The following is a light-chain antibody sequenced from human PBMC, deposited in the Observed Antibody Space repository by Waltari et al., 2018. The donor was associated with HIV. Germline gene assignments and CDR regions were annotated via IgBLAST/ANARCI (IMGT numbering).Light chain of an antibody. J-gene: IGKJ1*01. CDR1: QDIAIW. Sequence: IHMTQSPATLSAYVGDRVTITCRASQDIAIWLAWYQQRPGKAPKLLISKSSTSESGVPSRFSGRGSATDFTLPITSLQPDDFATYHCLQYSDFSGTFGQWTKVEVK. CDR2: KSS. V-gene: IGKV1-5*03. CDR3: LQYSDFSGT.